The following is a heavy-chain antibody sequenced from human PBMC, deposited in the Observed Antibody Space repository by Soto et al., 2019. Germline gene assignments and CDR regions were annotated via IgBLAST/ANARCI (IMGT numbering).Heavy chain of an antibody. CDR2: ISYDGSNK. CDR3: ARDVRVRGSISSGSNYYYYGMDV. J-gene: IGHJ6*02. Sequence: GGSLRLSCAASGFTFSSYAMHWVCQAPGKGLEWVAVISYDGSNKYYADSVKGRFTISRDNSKNTLYLQMNSLRAGDTAVYYCARDVRVRGSISSGSNYYYYGMDVWGQGTTVTVSS. CDR1: GFTFSSYA. V-gene: IGHV3-30-3*01. D-gene: IGHD6-19*01.